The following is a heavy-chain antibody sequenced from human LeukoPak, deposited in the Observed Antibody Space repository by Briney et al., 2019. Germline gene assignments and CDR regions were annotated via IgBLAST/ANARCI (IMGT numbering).Heavy chain of an antibody. V-gene: IGHV3-7*03. CDR1: GFTFASSW. CDR2: IKQDGGEI. J-gene: IGHJ4*02. CDR3: ARDLCWGCFDD. Sequence: GGSLRLSCAASGFTFASSWMGWVRQAPGKGLEWVANIKQDGGEIYYLHSVKGRFTISRDNAKNSLFLQMNSLRAEDTAVYYCARDLCWGCFDDWGQGNLVTVSS. D-gene: IGHD3-10*02.